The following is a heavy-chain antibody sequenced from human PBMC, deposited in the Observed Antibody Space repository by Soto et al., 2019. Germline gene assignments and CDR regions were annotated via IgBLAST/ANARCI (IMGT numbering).Heavy chain of an antibody. CDR1: GYTFVNHD. CDR3: AREKPPSDSGDYGNYYLDY. J-gene: IGHJ4*02. V-gene: IGHV1-18*04. D-gene: IGHD4-17*01. CDR2: ISIDTSKT. Sequence: QVQMVQSGAEVKKPGASVKVSCQASGYTFVNHDISWVRQAPGQGLEWMGWISIDTSKTKSAQKFQGRLTMTTDTAKRTAYMELTSLRSDDAAVYYCAREKPPSDSGDYGNYYLDYWGKGTPVTVSS.